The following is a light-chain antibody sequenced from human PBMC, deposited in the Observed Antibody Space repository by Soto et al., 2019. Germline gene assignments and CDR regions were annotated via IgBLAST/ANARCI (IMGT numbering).Light chain of an antibody. CDR2: LVS. CDR3: MQGLRTPRT. V-gene: IGKV2-28*01. CDR1: ESLLHRNGNTL. J-gene: IGKJ1*01. Sequence: DIVLTQSPLSLTVTPGEAASISCTSSESLLHRNGNTLLDWYLQKPGQSPQLLIYLVSRRASGVPDRVSGGGSGTDFTLKISRVEAEDVGVYYCMQGLRTPRTFGQGTKVEIK.